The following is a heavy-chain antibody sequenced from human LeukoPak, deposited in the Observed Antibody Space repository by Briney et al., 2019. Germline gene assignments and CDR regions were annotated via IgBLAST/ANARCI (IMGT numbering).Heavy chain of an antibody. D-gene: IGHD2-8*01. CDR1: GFTFSSYS. Sequence: GGSLRLSCAASGFTFSSYSMNWVRQAPGKGLEWVSYISSSSSTIYYADSVKGRFTISRDNAKNSLYLQMNSLRAEDTAVYYCARDDLVLMVYALDYWGQGTVVTVSS. CDR3: ARDDLVLMVYALDY. CDR2: ISSSSSTI. J-gene: IGHJ4*02. V-gene: IGHV3-48*01.